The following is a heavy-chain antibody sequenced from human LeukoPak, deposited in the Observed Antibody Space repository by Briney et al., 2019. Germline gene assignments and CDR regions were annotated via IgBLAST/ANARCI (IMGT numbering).Heavy chain of an antibody. D-gene: IGHD6-6*01. CDR3: ARDKGTSYISSFDY. Sequence: GGSLRLSCAASGFIFSTYGMSWVRQAPGKGLEWVAIISYDGSNEYYADSVKGRFTISRDNSKNTLYLQMNSLRAADTAVYYCARDKGTSYISSFDYWGQGTLVTVSS. CDR1: GFIFSTYG. CDR2: ISYDGSNE. J-gene: IGHJ4*02. V-gene: IGHV3-30*03.